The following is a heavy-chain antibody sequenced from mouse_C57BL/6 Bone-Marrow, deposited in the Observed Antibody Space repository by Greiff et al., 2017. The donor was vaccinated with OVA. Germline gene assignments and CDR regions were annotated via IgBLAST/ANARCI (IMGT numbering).Heavy chain of an antibody. V-gene: IGHV3-6*01. CDR2: ISYDGSN. CDR3: ARRIQYSNHYAMDY. D-gene: IGHD2-5*01. CDR1: GYSITSGYY. Sequence: EVKLMESGPGLVKPSQSLSLTCSVTGYSITSGYYWNWIRQFPGNKLEWMGYISYDGSNNYNPSLKNRISITRDTSKNQFFLKLNSVTTEDTATYYCARRIQYSNHYAMDYWGQGTSVTVSS. J-gene: IGHJ4*01.